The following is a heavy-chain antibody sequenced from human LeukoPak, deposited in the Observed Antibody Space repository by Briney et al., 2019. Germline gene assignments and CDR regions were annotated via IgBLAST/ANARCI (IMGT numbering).Heavy chain of an antibody. CDR2: ISYDGSNK. CDR3: ARGLQYYYGSGSYPYYFDY. V-gene: IGHV3-30*04. Sequence: PGRSLRLSCAASGFTFSSYAMHWVRQAPGKGLEWVAVISYDGSNKYYADSVKGRFTISRDNSKNTLYLQMNSLRAEDTAVYYCARGLQYYYGSGSYPYYFDYWGQGTLVTVSS. J-gene: IGHJ4*02. D-gene: IGHD3-10*01. CDR1: GFTFSSYA.